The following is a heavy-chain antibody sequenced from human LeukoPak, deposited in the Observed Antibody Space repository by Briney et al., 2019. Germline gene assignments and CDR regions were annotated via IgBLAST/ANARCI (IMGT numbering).Heavy chain of an antibody. J-gene: IGHJ4*02. CDR1: GFTFTSSA. D-gene: IGHD1-1*01. Sequence: ASVKVSCKASGFTFTSSAMHWVRQAPGQGLEWMGWINPNSGGTNYAQKFQGRVTMTRDTSISTAYMELSRLRSDDTAVYYCATPPDNTRGTWGQGTLVTVSS. V-gene: IGHV1-2*02. CDR2: INPNSGGT. CDR3: ATPPDNTRGT.